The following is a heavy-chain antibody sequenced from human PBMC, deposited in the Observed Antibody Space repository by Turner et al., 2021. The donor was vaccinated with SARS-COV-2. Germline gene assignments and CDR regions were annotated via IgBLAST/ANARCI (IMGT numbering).Heavy chain of an antibody. CDR2: IITDSGAT. V-gene: IGHV1-2*02. J-gene: IGHJ4*02. Sequence: QLVQSGADVTIPGSSVNVSCKPSGYAFTSFFLAWVRLFPGQGVEWMGWIITDSGATKYGDKFQGRVSLTRDESISTVFLELTKLRSDDTAVYYCTRSRSFYFELWGPGTLVSVSS. CDR1: GYAFTSFF. D-gene: IGHD3-9*01. CDR3: TRSRSFYFEL.